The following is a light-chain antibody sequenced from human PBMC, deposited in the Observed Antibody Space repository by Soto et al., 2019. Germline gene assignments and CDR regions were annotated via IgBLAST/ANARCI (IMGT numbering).Light chain of an antibody. CDR3: QQSYSTPLT. CDR2: AAS. Sequence: IQMTQSPSSLSASVGDRFTSTCRASQSISSYLNWYQQKKGKAPKXXIYAASSLQSGVPSRFSGSGYGTDFTLTISSLQPEDFATYYCQQSYSTPLTFGGGTKVDIK. J-gene: IGKJ4*01. CDR1: QSISSY. V-gene: IGKV1-39*01.